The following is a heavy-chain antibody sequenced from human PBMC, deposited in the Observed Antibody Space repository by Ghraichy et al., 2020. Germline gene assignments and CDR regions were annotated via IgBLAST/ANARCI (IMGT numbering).Heavy chain of an antibody. CDR1: ASIFGDSW. V-gene: IGHV3-74*01. CDR2: ITSDGTNT. Sequence: GGSLRLSCAASSASIFGDSWMHWVRQGPGEGLVWVSRITSDGTNTIYADSVKGQFTISRDNANNMLYLQMHSLRAEDTAVYYCATDRLHVMDVWGQGTTVTGSS. CDR3: ATDRLHVMDV. J-gene: IGHJ6*02. D-gene: IGHD2-21*01.